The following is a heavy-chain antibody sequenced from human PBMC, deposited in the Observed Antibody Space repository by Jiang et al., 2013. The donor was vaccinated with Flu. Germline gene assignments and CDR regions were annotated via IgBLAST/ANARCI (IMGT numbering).Heavy chain of an antibody. CDR1: GYTFTSYY. CDR2: INPSGGST. CDR3: ASGGAGNGGVIALGY. V-gene: IGHV1-46*01. D-gene: IGHD3-16*02. Sequence: KVSCKASGYTFTSYYMHWVRQAPGQGLEWMGIINPSGGSTSYAQKFQGRVTMTRDTSTSTVCMELSSLRSEDTAVYYCASGGAGNGGVIALGYWGQGTLVTVSS. J-gene: IGHJ4*02.